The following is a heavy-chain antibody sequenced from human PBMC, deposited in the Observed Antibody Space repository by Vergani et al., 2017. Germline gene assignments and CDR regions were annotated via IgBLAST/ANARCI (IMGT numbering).Heavy chain of an antibody. V-gene: IGHV5-10-1*01. J-gene: IGHJ4*02. CDR2: IDPSDSYT. Sequence: EVQLVQSGAEVQKPGESLRISCKGSGYSFTSYWISWVRQMPGKGLEWMGRIDPSDSYTHYSPSFQGHVTISADKSISTAYLQWSSLKASDTAMYYCARLGGGLWELLPGHYWGQGTLVTVSS. CDR1: GYSFTSYW. CDR3: ARLGGGLWELLPGHY. D-gene: IGHD1-26*01.